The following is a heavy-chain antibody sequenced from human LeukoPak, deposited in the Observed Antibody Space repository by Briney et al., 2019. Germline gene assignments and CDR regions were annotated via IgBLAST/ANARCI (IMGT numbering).Heavy chain of an antibody. D-gene: IGHD6-19*01. CDR2: ISYDGINK. J-gene: IGHJ6*02. CDR3: AREKRDPPNPGQWLPPYYYYYYGMDV. Sequence: QPGRSLRLSCAASGFTFSSYAMHCVRQAPSKGLEWVAVISYDGINKYYADSVNGRFTISRDNSNHTLYLQMNSLRAEDTAAYYCAREKRDPPNPGQWLPPYYYYYYGMDVWGQGTTVTVSS. CDR1: GFTFSSYA. V-gene: IGHV3-30-3*01.